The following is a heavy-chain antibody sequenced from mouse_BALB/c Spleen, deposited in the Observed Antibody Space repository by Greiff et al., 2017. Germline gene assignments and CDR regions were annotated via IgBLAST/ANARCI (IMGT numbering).Heavy chain of an antibody. CDR3: TRCYGSYGGFAY. J-gene: IGHJ3*01. Sequence: QVQLKESGAELVKPGASVKLSCKASGYTFTSYYMYWVKQRPGQGLEWIGEINPSNGGTNFNEKFKSKATLTVDKSSSTAYMQLSSLTSEDSAVYYCTRCYGSYGGFAYWGQGTLVTVSA. CDR2: INPSNGGT. D-gene: IGHD2-2*01. V-gene: IGHV1S81*02. CDR1: GYTFTSYY.